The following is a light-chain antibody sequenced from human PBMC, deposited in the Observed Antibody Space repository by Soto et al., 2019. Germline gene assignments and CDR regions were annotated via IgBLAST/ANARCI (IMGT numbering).Light chain of an antibody. J-gene: IGKJ4*01. V-gene: IGKV3-15*01. Sequence: EIGMTQSPATLSVSPGERVTLSCRASQSVSGNLAWYQQKPGQAPRLLIYGASTRATGIPARFSGSGSGTEFTLTISSLQSEDSAIYYCQQYNNWLFTFGGGTRVEIK. CDR1: QSVSGN. CDR3: QQYNNWLFT. CDR2: GAS.